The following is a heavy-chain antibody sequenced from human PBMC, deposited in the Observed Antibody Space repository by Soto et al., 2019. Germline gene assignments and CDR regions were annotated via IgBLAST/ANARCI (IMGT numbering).Heavy chain of an antibody. CDR3: ARSIVVVTALDY. Sequence: QVQLVQSGAEEKKPGASVKVSCKASGYTFTSYAMHWVRQAPGQRREWMGWINAGNDNTKYSQKFKGRVTITSDTSPSTAKMELRKLRSEETAVYYCARSIVVVTALDYWGQETLVTVSS. V-gene: IGHV1-3*05. D-gene: IGHD2-21*02. CDR1: GYTFTSYA. J-gene: IGHJ4*02. CDR2: INAGNDNT.